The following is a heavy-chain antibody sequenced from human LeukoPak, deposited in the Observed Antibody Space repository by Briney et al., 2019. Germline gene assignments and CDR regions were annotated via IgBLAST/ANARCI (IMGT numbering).Heavy chain of an antibody. J-gene: IGHJ4*02. D-gene: IGHD1-26*01. CDR1: GFTFSSYG. Sequence: GGSLRLSCAASGFTFSSYGMHWVRQAPGKGLEWVAVIWYDGSNKYYADSVKGRFTISRDNSKNTLYLQMNSLRAEDTAVYYCARDYSGSYFGTFDYWGRGTLVTVSS. CDR3: ARDYSGSYFGTFDY. CDR2: IWYDGSNK. V-gene: IGHV3-33*01.